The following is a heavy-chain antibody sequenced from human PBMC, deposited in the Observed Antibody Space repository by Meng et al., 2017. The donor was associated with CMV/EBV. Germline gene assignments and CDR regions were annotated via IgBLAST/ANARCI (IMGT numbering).Heavy chain of an antibody. J-gene: IGHJ2*01. CDR2: ISSSSSTI. Sequence: GESLKISCAASGFTFSSYSMNWVRPAPGKGLEWVSYISSSSSTIYYADSVKGRFPISRDNAKNSLYLQMNSLRAEDTAVYYCARAVGETVVPAAASYFDLWGRGTLVTVSS. V-gene: IGHV3-48*04. D-gene: IGHD2-2*01. CDR3: ARAVGETVVPAAASYFDL. CDR1: GFTFSSYS.